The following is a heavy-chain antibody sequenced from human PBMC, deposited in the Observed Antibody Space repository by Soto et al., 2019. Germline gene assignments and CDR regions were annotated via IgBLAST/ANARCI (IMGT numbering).Heavy chain of an antibody. CDR2: IYRSGST. J-gene: IGHJ6*02. CDR1: GDSISSGNFY. V-gene: IGHV4-61*01. D-gene: IGHD3-16*01. Sequence: PSETLSLTCIVSGDSISSGNFYWTWIRQPPGKGLECIGKIYRSGSTHYNPSLKSRMSISIDTSKNQFSLRLSSVTAADTAVYYCARAGGGWGRYGSDVWGQGTTVTVSS. CDR3: ARAGGGWGRYGSDV.